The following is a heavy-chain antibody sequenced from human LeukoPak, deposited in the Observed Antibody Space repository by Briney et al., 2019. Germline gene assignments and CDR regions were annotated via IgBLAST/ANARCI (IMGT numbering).Heavy chain of an antibody. CDR2: ISYDGSNK. CDR1: GFTFNSFG. J-gene: IGHJ5*02. V-gene: IGHV3-30*03. Sequence: PGGSLRLSCAASGFTFNSFGMHWVRQAPGKGLEWVAVISYDGSNKYFADSVKGRFTISRDNSKNTLYLQMNSLRAEDTAVYYCARAPSYGDTWGQGTLVTVSS. D-gene: IGHD5-18*01. CDR3: ARAPSYGDT.